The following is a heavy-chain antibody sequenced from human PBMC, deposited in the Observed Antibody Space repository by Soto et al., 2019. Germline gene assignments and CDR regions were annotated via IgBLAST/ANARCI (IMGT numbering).Heavy chain of an antibody. Sequence: VGSLRLSCAASGFTFSNAWMSWVRQAPGKGLEWVGRIKSKTDGGTTDYAAPVKGRFTISRDDSKNTLYLQMNSLKTEDTAVYYCTTEYSSSSVRNNWFDPWGQGTLVTVSS. D-gene: IGHD6-6*01. J-gene: IGHJ5*02. CDR1: GFTFSNAW. CDR2: IKSKTDGGTT. CDR3: TTEYSSSSVRNNWFDP. V-gene: IGHV3-15*01.